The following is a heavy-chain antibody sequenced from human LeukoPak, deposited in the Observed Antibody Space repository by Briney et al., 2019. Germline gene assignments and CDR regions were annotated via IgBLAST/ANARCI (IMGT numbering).Heavy chain of an antibody. V-gene: IGHV4-59*01. CDR3: ARDRYSGYSYGSYYYYGMDV. CDR2: IYYSGST. Sequence: SETLSLTCTVSGGSISSYYWSWIRQPPGKGLEWIGYIYYSGSTNYNPSLMCRVTISVDTSKNQFSLKLSSVTAADTAVYYCARDRYSGYSYGSYYYYGMDVWGQGTTVTVSS. D-gene: IGHD5-18*01. J-gene: IGHJ6*02. CDR1: GGSISSYY.